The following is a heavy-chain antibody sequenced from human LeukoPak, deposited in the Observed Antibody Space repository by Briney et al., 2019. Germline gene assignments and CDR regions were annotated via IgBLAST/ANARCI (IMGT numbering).Heavy chain of an antibody. CDR1: GGSFGGYH. CDR3: ARDRTRTMVRGDFQH. D-gene: IGHD3-10*01. CDR2: INDSGST. V-gene: IGHV4-34*01. Sequence: SETLSLTCAVYGGSFGGYHWSWIRQPPGKGLEWIGEINDSGSTNNNPSLKSRVTISVDTSKNEFSLKLSSVTAADTAVYYCARDRTRTMVRGDFQHWGQGTLVTVSS. J-gene: IGHJ1*01.